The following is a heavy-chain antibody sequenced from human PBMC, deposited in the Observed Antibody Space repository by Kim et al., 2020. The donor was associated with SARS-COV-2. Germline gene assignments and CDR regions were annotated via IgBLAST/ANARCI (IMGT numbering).Heavy chain of an antibody. V-gene: IGHV3-30*18. CDR3: AKDPGTRMGWYFDL. CDR2: MSYDVSNK. D-gene: IGHD3-22*01. J-gene: IGHJ2*01. CDR1: GFTFSSYD. Sequence: GGSLRLSCEASGFTFSSYDMHWVRQAPGKGLEWVAAMSYDVSNKYYVDSVKGRFTTSRDNSKDTLYLQMNSLRTEDTAVYYCAKDPGTRMGWYFDLWGRGALVTVSS.